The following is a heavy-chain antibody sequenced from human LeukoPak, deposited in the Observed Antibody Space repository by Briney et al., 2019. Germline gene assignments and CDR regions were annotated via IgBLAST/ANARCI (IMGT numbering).Heavy chain of an antibody. CDR1: GFTFSSYS. CDR3: AKDDAWLRFGE. J-gene: IGHJ4*02. V-gene: IGHV3-23*01. CDR2: ISPSGDIT. Sequence: GGSLRLSCAASGFTFSSYSMNWVRQAPGKGLEWVSGISPSGDITYYADSVKGRFTISRDNSENTLYLEVISLTAEDTAVYYCAKDDAWLRFGEWSQGTLVTVSS. D-gene: IGHD3-10*01.